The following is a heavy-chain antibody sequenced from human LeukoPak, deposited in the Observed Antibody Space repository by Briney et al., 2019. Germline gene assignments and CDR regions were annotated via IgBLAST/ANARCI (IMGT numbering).Heavy chain of an antibody. V-gene: IGHV3-30*02. J-gene: IGHJ4*02. D-gene: IGHD5-24*01. CDR3: AKDRDTAGQRWLHPRDY. Sequence: PGGSLRLSCAASGFTFSSYGMHWVRQAPGKGPERVAFMRYDGSNKYYADSVKGRFTISRDNSKNTLYLQMNSLRAEDTAVYYCAKDRDTAGQRWLHPRDYWGQGTLVTVSS. CDR2: MRYDGSNK. CDR1: GFTFSSYG.